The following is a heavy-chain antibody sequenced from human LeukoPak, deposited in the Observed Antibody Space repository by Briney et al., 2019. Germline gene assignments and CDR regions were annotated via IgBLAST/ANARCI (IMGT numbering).Heavy chain of an antibody. V-gene: IGHV4-34*01. CDR3: ARGGGGGNSNYYYMDV. Sequence: PSETLSLTCAVYGGSFSGYYWSWIRQPPGKGLEWIGEINHSGSTNYNPSLKSRVTISVDTSKNQFSLKLSSVTAADTAVYYCARGGGGGNSNYYYMDVWGKGTTVTVSS. J-gene: IGHJ6*03. D-gene: IGHD4-23*01. CDR1: GGSFSGYY. CDR2: INHSGST.